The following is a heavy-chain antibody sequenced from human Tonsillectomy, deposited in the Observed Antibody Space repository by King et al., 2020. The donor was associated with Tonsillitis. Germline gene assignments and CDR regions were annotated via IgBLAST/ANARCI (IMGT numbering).Heavy chain of an antibody. J-gene: IGHJ4*02. CDR1: GDSISSGNYY. D-gene: IGHD2-15*01. CDR2: IYYSGST. V-gene: IGHV4-39*07. Sequence: QLQESGPGLVKPSETLSLTCTVSGDSISSGNYYWGWIRQPPGKGLEWIGSIYYSGSTYYNPSLKSRVTISVDTSKNQFSLKLSSVTAADTAVYYCATVHCSGGSCYWGYWGQGTLVTVSS. CDR3: ATVHCSGGSCYWGY.